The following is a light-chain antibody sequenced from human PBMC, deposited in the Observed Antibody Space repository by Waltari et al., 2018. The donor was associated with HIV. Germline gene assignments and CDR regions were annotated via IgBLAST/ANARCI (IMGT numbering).Light chain of an antibody. Sequence: QSVLTQPPSASATTGHRFVISCSGTWRDIGSSFVYWYQLLPGTPPKPLIPRNEQRTSGVPARASGSKSDSSASLAVTDLRSEDEGDYYCSTWDNRLGTYIFGGGTKLTVL. J-gene: IGLJ2*01. CDR3: STWDNRLGTYI. V-gene: IGLV1-47*01. CDR1: WRDIGSSF. CDR2: RNE.